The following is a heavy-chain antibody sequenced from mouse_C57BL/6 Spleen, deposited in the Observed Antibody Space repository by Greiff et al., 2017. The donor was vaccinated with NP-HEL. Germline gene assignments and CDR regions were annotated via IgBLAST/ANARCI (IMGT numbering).Heavy chain of an antibody. CDR2: IHPSDSDT. Sequence: VQLQQPGAELVQPGASVKVSCTASGYTFTSYWMHWVKQRPGQGLEWIGRIHPSDSDTNYNQKFKGKATLTVDKSSSTAYMQLSSLTSEDSAVYYCAISGITYYAMDYWGQGTSVTVSS. V-gene: IGHV1-74*01. J-gene: IGHJ4*01. CDR1: GYTFTSYW. CDR3: AISGITYYAMDY. D-gene: IGHD1-1*01.